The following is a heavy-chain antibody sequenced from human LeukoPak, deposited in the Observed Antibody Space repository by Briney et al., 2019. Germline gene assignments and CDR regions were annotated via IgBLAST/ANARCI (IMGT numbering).Heavy chain of an antibody. CDR3: ATGVPPPHFVVVPASPFDY. J-gene: IGHJ4*02. Sequence: GGSLRLSCAASGFTFSSYSMNWVRQAPGKGLEWVSYISSSSSTIYYADSVKGRFTISRDNSKNTLYLQMNSLRAEDTAVYYCATGVPPPHFVVVPASPFDYWGQGTLVTVSS. CDR2: ISSSSSTI. CDR1: GFTFSSYS. V-gene: IGHV3-48*01. D-gene: IGHD2-2*01.